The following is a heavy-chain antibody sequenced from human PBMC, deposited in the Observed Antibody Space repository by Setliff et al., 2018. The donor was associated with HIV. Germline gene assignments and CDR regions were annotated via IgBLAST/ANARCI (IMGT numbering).Heavy chain of an antibody. CDR2: FDPEDGNT. Sequence: ASVKVSCKVSGYTLTELSRHWVRQAPGKGLEWMGGFDPEDGNTIYAQKFQGRVTMTADTSTDTAYMELSSLRSEDTAVYYCARGNTAMVYPYYYGMDVWGQGTTVTVSS. V-gene: IGHV1-24*01. CDR3: ARGNTAMVYPYYYGMDV. CDR1: GYTLTELS. J-gene: IGHJ6*02. D-gene: IGHD5-18*01.